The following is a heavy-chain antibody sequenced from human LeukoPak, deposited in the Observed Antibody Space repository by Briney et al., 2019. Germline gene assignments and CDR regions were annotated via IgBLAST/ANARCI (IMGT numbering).Heavy chain of an antibody. CDR1: GGSFSGYY. V-gene: IGHV4-34*01. J-gene: IGHJ5*02. Sequence: PSETLSLTCAVYGGSFSGYYWSWIRQPPGKGLEWIGEINHSGSTNYNPSLKSRVTISVDTSKNQFSLKLSPVTAADTAVYYCARVSDTVTTRGWFDPWGQGTLVTVSS. D-gene: IGHD4-17*01. CDR2: INHSGST. CDR3: ARVSDTVTTRGWFDP.